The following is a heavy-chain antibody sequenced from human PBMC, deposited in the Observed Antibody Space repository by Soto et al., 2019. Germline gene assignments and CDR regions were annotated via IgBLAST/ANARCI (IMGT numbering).Heavy chain of an antibody. J-gene: IGHJ5*02. CDR3: ARDRSTYGGGGTGEVKENWFDP. Sequence: PSETLSLTCSVSGGSISRYYWSWIRQPPGKGLEWIGYAYYSGDTGYNPSLQSRVTMAVGTSKNQVSLKLTSVTAADTAVYYCARDRSTYGGGGTGEVKENWFDPWGQGARVTVSS. CDR1: GGSISRYY. V-gene: IGHV4-59*01. CDR2: AYYSGDT. D-gene: IGHD2-8*01.